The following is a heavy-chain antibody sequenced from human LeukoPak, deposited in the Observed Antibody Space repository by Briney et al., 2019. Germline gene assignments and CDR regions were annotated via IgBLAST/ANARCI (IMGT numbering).Heavy chain of an antibody. CDR1: GGSITNYY. D-gene: IGHD3-10*01. CDR3: ASIYYYGSGSHFGN. V-gene: IGHV4-59*08. J-gene: IGHJ4*02. Sequence: SETLSLTCTVSGGSITNYYWSWIRQSPGKGLEWIVHMYYGGSTKYNPSFKSRVTMSVDTSKDQFSLSLTSVTAADSAIYYCASIYYYGSGSHFGNWGQGALVTVSS. CDR2: MYYGGST.